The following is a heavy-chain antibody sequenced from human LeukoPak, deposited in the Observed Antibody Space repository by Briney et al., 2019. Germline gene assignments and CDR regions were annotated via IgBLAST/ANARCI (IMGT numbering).Heavy chain of an antibody. J-gene: IGHJ4*02. CDR3: AKDRPGIAVAGTRD. CDR2: IRYDGSNK. CDR1: GFTFSSYG. Sequence: GGSLRLSCAASGFTFSSYGMHWVRQAPGKGLEWVAFIRYDGSNKYYADSVKGRFTISRDNSKNTLYLQMNSLRAEDTAVYYCAKDRPGIAVAGTRDWGQGTLVTVSS. V-gene: IGHV3-30*02. D-gene: IGHD6-19*01.